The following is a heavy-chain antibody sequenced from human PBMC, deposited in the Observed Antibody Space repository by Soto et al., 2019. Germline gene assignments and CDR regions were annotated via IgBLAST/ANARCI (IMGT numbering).Heavy chain of an antibody. J-gene: IGHJ3*01. CDR2: IYPGDSDT. CDR3: AREELVVGDVSEALEF. Sequence: GVPHQISCSGSGCSFTSHCIRCVRQMPGKDLEWMGIIYPGDSDTRYSPSFQGQVTISADKSISTAYLQWSSLKASDTAMYYCAREELVVGDVSEALEFWGQGTMVTGSS. V-gene: IGHV5-51*01. D-gene: IGHD3-22*01. CDR1: GCSFTSHC.